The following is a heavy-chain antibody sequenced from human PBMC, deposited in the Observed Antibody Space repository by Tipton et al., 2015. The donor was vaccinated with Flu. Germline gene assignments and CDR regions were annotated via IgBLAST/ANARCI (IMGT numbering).Heavy chain of an antibody. CDR3: ARRLVATICAFDV. J-gene: IGHJ3*01. Sequence: QLVQSGAEVKKPGESLMISCKTSGYFFTSYWIAWVRQVPGKGLEWMGMIHPDASDTRYSPSFQGHVSMSADKSIRTAYLHVSSLKASDTAMYYGARRLVATICAFDVWGQGTMVSVSS. V-gene: IGHV5-51*03. D-gene: IGHD5-12*01. CDR1: GYFFTSYW. CDR2: IHPDASDT.